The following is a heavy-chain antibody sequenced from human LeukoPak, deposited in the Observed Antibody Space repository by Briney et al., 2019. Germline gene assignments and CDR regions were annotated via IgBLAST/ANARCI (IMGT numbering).Heavy chain of an antibody. V-gene: IGHV3-11*01. Sequence: PGGSLRLSCAASGFTFSDYYMSWIRQAPGKGLEWVSYISSSGSTIYYADSVKGRFTISGDNAKNSLYLQMNSLRAEDTAVYYCAREILYSYGSYYFDYWGQGTLVTVSS. CDR1: GFTFSDYY. CDR3: AREILYSYGSYYFDY. J-gene: IGHJ4*02. D-gene: IGHD5-18*01. CDR2: ISSSGSTI.